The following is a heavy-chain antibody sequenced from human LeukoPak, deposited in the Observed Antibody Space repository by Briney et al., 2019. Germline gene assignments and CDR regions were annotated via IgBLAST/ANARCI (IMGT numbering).Heavy chain of an antibody. CDR2: IYYSGST. D-gene: IGHD3-10*01. CDR1: DGSINGYY. V-gene: IGHV4-59*01. J-gene: IGHJ5*02. Sequence: SETLSLTCTVSDGSINGYYWSWIRQSPGKGLESLGYIYYSGSTNYNPSLKSRVTISVDTSKNQFSLKLTSVTAADTAVYFCARGGYYGSGNDFRFDPWGQGTLVTVSS. CDR3: ARGGYYGSGNDFRFDP.